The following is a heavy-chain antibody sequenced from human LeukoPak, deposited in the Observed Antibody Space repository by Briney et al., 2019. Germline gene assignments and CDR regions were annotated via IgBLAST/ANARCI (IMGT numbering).Heavy chain of an antibody. V-gene: IGHV3-23*01. D-gene: IGHD1-26*01. CDR3: GKNRYSGSLSPLDI. Sequence: GGSLRLSCAASKFAFSSYAMSWVRQAPGKGLEWVSAISGGGGNTYYADSVKGRFTISRDNSKNTLYLQMNSLRAEDTAVYYCGKNRYSGSLSPLDIWGQGTMVTVSS. CDR2: ISGGGGNT. CDR1: KFAFSSYA. J-gene: IGHJ3*02.